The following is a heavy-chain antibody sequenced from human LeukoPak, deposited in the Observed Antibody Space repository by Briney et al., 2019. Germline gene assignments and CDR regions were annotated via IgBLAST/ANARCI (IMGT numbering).Heavy chain of an antibody. CDR3: YYYDSSGYYDAYAFDI. CDR2: IKQGGSEK. J-gene: IGHJ3*02. Sequence: GGSLRLSCAASGFTFSSFWMSWVRQAPGKGLEWVSNIKQGGSEKYYVDSVKGRFTISRYNAKNSLYLQMNSLRAEDTAVYYCYYYDSSGYYDAYAFDIWGQGTMVTVSS. CDR1: GFTFSSFW. V-gene: IGHV3-7*01. D-gene: IGHD3-22*01.